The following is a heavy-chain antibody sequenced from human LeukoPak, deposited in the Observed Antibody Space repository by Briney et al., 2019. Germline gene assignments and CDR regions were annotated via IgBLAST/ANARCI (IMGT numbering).Heavy chain of an antibody. Sequence: PGGSLRLSYAASGFTFSLYAMTWVRQAPGKGLEWVSQISAGTGVTYYAQSVRGRFTISRDDSKSTLYLHMSGLRGEDTAVYYCARDVLDVAAAGWGRPLDRWGQGTRVTVSS. V-gene: IGHV3-23*01. CDR3: ARDVLDVAAAGWGRPLDR. CDR1: GFTFSLYA. J-gene: IGHJ5*02. CDR2: ISAGTGVT. D-gene: IGHD6-13*01.